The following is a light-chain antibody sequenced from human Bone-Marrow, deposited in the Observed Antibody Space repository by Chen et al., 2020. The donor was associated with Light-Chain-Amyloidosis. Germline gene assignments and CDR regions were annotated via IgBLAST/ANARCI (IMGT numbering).Light chain of an antibody. Sequence: QSALTQSASVSGSPGQSITISCTGSSSDIGGNKYVSWYQQYPGKAPKLMIYDVNNRPSGVSNRFSGSKSGSTASLTISGLQAEDEAAYYCSSITDSTTWVFGGGTKVTVL. CDR3: SSITDSTTWV. CDR2: DVN. J-gene: IGLJ3*02. V-gene: IGLV2-14*01. CDR1: SSDIGGNKY.